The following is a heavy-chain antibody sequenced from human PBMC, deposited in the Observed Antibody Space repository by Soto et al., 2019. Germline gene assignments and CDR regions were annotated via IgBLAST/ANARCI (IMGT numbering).Heavy chain of an antibody. J-gene: IGHJ3*01. CDR2: ISASGSDT. D-gene: IGHD2-2*02. Sequence: GGSVGLSCAASGVTLSSYALTWVRQGPGKGLEWVSVISASGSDTFFRDSVKGRFTISRDTSKNTLYLQMNSLRVEDTAVYYCAKTIVPAGIDAFDVWGRGTMVTVSS. V-gene: IGHV3-23*01. CDR3: AKTIVPAGIDAFDV. CDR1: GVTLSSYA.